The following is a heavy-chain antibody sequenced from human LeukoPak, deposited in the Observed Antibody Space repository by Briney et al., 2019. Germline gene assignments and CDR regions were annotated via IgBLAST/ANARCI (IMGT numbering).Heavy chain of an antibody. CDR2: ITGSYSHI. CDR1: GFIFSTYS. J-gene: IGHJ4*02. CDR3: ARGAEYYYDSSGYFPFDY. D-gene: IGHD3-22*01. Sequence: GGSLRLSCAASGFIFSTYSMNWVRQAPGKGLEWVSSITGSYSHIYYADSVKGRFSISRDNAKNSLYLQMNSLRAEDTAVYYCARGAEYYYDSSGYFPFDYWGQGTLVTVSS. V-gene: IGHV3-21*01.